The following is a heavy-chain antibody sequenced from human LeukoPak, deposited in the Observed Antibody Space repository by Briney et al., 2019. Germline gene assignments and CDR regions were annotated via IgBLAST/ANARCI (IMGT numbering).Heavy chain of an antibody. D-gene: IGHD6-19*01. J-gene: IGHJ4*02. V-gene: IGHV5-51*01. CDR2: IYPGDSDT. Sequence: GESLKISCKGSGYSFTSYWIGWVRQMPGKGLEWMGIIYPGDSDTGYSPSFQGQVTISADKSISTAYLQWSSLKASDTAMYYCARREDSSGWYLDYWGQGTLVTVSS. CDR1: GYSFTSYW. CDR3: ARREDSSGWYLDY.